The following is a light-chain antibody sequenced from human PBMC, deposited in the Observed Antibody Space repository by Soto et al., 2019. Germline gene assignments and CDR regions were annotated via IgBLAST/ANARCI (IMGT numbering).Light chain of an antibody. CDR3: QQYYHVPVT. Sequence: IVMTQSPDSLSVSLGERATSSCKSSQTLLYNSNNKNSLAWFQQKPGQAPKLLIYWAYTRNSGVPDRFSGSGSGTDFTLTISNLQAEDVATYYCQQYYHVPVTFGQGTRLEI. CDR2: WAY. CDR1: QTLLYNSNNKNS. J-gene: IGKJ5*01. V-gene: IGKV4-1*01.